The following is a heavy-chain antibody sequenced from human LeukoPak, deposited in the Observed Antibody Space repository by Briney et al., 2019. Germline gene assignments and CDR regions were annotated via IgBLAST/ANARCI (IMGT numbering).Heavy chain of an antibody. V-gene: IGHV4-34*01. Sequence: PSETLSLTCAVYGGSFSGYYWSWIRQPPGKGLEWIGEINHSGSTNYNPSLKSRVTISVDTSKNQFSLKLSSVTAADTAVYYCARSQKSIAARSRGYNWFDPWGQGTLVTVSS. CDR2: INHSGST. D-gene: IGHD6-6*01. J-gene: IGHJ5*02. CDR3: ARSQKSIAARSRGYNWFDP. CDR1: GGSFSGYY.